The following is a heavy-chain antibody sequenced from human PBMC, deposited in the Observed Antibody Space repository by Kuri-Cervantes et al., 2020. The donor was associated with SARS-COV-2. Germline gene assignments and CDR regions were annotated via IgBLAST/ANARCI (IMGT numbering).Heavy chain of an antibody. CDR2: IKQDGSEK. CDR3: AKDSGYYDSSGYYRY. J-gene: IGHJ4*02. Sequence: GESLKISCAASGFTFSNYWMRWVRQAPGKGLEWVATIKQDGSEKYYADSVKGRFTISRDNSKNTLYLQMNSLRAEDTAVYYCAKDSGYYDSSGYYRYWGQGTLVTVSS. CDR1: GFTFSNYW. V-gene: IGHV3-7*01. D-gene: IGHD3-22*01.